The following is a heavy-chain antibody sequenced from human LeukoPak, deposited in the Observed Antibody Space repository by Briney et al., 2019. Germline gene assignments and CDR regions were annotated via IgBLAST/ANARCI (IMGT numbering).Heavy chain of an antibody. CDR3: ARHSRASDY. CDR1: GGSISSSSYY. V-gene: IGHV4-39*01. Sequence: SETLSLTCTVSGGSISSSSYYWGWIGQPPGKGLEWIVSIYYSRSTYYNPSLKSQVTISVDTSKNQFSLKLSSVTAADTAVYYCARHSRASDYWGQGTLVTVSS. CDR2: IYYSRST. J-gene: IGHJ4*02.